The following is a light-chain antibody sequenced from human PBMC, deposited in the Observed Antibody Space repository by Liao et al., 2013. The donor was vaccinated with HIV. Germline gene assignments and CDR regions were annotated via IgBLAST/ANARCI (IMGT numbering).Light chain of an antibody. J-gene: IGLJ3*02. Sequence: SYELTQPPSVSVAPGKTASITCGGNNIGSKSVHWYQQRPGQAPVLVIYYDYDRPSGIPERFSGSNSGNTATLTISRVEAGDEADYYCQVWDSSSDHRVFGGGTKLTVL. CDR2: YDY. V-gene: IGLV3-21*04. CDR3: QVWDSSSDHRV. CDR1: NIGSKS.